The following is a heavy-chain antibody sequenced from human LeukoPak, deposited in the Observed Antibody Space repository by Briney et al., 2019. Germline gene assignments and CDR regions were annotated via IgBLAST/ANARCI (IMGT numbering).Heavy chain of an antibody. CDR2: IYYSGST. Sequence: SETLSLTCSVSGGSFSTYYWSWIRQPPGKGLEWIGFIYYSGSTNYNPSLKSRVTISVDTSQNQFSLKLSSVTAADTAVYYCARTSYCTNGLCYTTYYFDYWGQGTLVTVSS. V-gene: IGHV4-59*01. CDR1: GGSFSTYY. D-gene: IGHD2-8*01. CDR3: ARTSYCTNGLCYTTYYFDY. J-gene: IGHJ4*02.